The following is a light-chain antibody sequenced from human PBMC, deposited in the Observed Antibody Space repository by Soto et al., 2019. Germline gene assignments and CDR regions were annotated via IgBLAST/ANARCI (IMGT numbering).Light chain of an antibody. Sequence: EIVLTQSPATRSLSPGERATLSCRASQSVSSYLAWYQQKPGQAPRLLIYDASNRATGIPARFSGRGPGTDLTLTISSLEPEDFAVYYCQQRSNWPPVYTFGQGTKLEIK. J-gene: IGKJ2*01. CDR2: DAS. V-gene: IGKV3-11*01. CDR3: QQRSNWPPVYT. CDR1: QSVSSY.